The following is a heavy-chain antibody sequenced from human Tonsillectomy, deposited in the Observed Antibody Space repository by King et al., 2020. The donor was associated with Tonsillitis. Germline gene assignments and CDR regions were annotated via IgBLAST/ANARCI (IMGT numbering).Heavy chain of an antibody. J-gene: IGHJ4*02. D-gene: IGHD3-3*01. CDR1: GGSFSGYY. Sequence: VQLQQWGAGLLKPSETLSLTCAVYGGSFSGYYWSWIRQPPGKGLEWIGEINHSGSTNYNPSHKSRVTISADTSKNQFSLKLSSVTAADTAVYYCARVEITIFGVVSDYWGQGTLVTVSS. CDR2: INHSGST. V-gene: IGHV4-34*01. CDR3: ARVEITIFGVVSDY.